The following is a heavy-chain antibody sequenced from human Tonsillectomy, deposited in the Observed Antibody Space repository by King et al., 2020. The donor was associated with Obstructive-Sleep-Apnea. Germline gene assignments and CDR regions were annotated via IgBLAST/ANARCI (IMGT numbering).Heavy chain of an antibody. CDR3: AREERQDSSGPFDA. D-gene: IGHD1-1*01. Sequence: QLVQSGGGLVQPGGSLRLSCAASGFTFSSYWMSWVRQAPGKGLEWVANIKEDGSEKFYVDSVKGRFTISRDNAKNSLYLQMNSLRAEDTAVYYCAREERQDSSGPFDAWGKGTTVTVAS. V-gene: IGHV3-7*01. J-gene: IGHJ6*04. CDR2: IKEDGSEK. CDR1: GFTFSSYW.